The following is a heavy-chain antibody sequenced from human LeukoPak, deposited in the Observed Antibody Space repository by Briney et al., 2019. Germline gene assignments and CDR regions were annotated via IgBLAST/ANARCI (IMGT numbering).Heavy chain of an antibody. CDR2: ISGSGGST. D-gene: IGHD6-13*01. J-gene: IGHJ4*02. Sequence: GGSLRLSCAASGFTFSSYAMSWVRQAPGKGLEWVSAISGSGGSTYYADSVKGRFTISRDNSKNTLYLQMNSLSAEDTAVYYCAKDIAASGLPRIFDFWGQGTLVTVSS. CDR3: AKDIAASGLPRIFDF. V-gene: IGHV3-23*01. CDR1: GFTFSSYA.